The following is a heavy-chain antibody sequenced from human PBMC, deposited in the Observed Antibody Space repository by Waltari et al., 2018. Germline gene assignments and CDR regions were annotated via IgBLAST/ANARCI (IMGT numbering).Heavy chain of an antibody. CDR1: GDSVTSPYW. Sequence: QLQLQESGPGLVKPSGTLSLSCAVSGDSVTSPYWWRWVRQSPQRGLEWIGQVLSTGKTNYSPSFASRVTMSLDASNNQFSLKVTSATAADTAVYYCARDRGRGLYLDAWGPGTLVTVSP. CDR3: ARDRGRGLYLDA. V-gene: IGHV4-4*02. D-gene: IGHD2-15*01. J-gene: IGHJ5*02. CDR2: VLSTGKT.